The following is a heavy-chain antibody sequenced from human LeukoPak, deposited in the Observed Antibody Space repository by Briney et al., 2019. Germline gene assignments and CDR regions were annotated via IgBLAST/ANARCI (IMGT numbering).Heavy chain of an antibody. CDR1: GFTVSGDY. CDR2: IYSSGST. V-gene: IGHV3-53*01. Sequence: GGSLRLSCVASGFTVSGDYMSWVRQAPGKGLEWVSVIYSSGSTYYADSVRGRFTISRDNSKNTRYLQMNSLRAEDTAVYYWARDLDGTHDYWGQGTLVTVSS. J-gene: IGHJ4*02. CDR3: ARDLDGTHDY.